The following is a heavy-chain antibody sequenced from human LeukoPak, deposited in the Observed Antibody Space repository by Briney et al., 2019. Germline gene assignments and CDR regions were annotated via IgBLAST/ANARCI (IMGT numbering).Heavy chain of an antibody. CDR3: AKGITGNSFYFDY. D-gene: IGHD1-20*01. Sequence: PSGGSLRLSCAASGFSFSSDGIHWVRQAPGKGLERLANINHDGSSKYYADSVRGRFTVSRDNSKNTLYLEMSSLRAEDTAVYFCAKGITGNSFYFDYWGQGTLVTVSS. J-gene: IGHJ4*02. V-gene: IGHV3-30*02. CDR2: INHDGSSK. CDR1: GFSFSSDG.